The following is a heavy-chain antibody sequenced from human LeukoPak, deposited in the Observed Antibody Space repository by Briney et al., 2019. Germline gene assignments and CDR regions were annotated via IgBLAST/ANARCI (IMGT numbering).Heavy chain of an antibody. CDR3: ARGYDILTGYYSGTFDI. CDR1: GGSISSSNW. D-gene: IGHD3-9*01. J-gene: IGHJ3*02. CDR2: IYHSGST. V-gene: IGHV4-4*02. Sequence: SETLSLTCAVSGGSISSSNWWSWVRQPPGKGLEWIGEIYHSGSTNYNPSLKGRVTISVDKSKNQFSLKLSSVTAADTAVYYCARGYDILTGYYSGTFDIWGQGTMVTVSS.